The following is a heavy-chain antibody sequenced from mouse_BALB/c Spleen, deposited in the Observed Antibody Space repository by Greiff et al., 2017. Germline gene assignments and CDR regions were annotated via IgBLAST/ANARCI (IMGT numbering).Heavy chain of an antibody. CDR2: ISDGGSYT. V-gene: IGHV5-4*02. J-gene: IGHJ3*01. D-gene: IGHD1-1*01. CDR1: GFTFSDYY. Sequence: EVKVVESGGGLVKPGGSLKLSCAASGFTFSDYYMYWVRQTPEKRLEWVATISDGGSYTYYPDSVKGRFTISRDNAKNNLYLQMSSLKSEDTAMYYCARGLRSFAYWGQGTLVTVSA. CDR3: ARGLRSFAY.